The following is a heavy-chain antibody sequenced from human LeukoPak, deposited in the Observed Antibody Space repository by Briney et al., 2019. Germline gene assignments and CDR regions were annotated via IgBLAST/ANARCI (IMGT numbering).Heavy chain of an antibody. CDR2: IYYSGST. J-gene: IGHJ5*02. Sequence: SETLSLTCTVSGGSISSYYWSWIRQPPGKGLEWIGYIYYSGSTNYNPSLKSRVTISVDTSKNQFSLKLSSVTAADTAVYYCARKATQWLVYNWFDPWGQGTLVTVSS. CDR3: ARKATQWLVYNWFDP. CDR1: GGSISSYY. D-gene: IGHD6-19*01. V-gene: IGHV4-59*08.